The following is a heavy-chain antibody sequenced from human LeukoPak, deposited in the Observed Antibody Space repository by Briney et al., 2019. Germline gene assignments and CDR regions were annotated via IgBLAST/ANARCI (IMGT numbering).Heavy chain of an antibody. CDR1: GYTFTSYD. CDR3: ARGGISNVLLWFGELSPDWFDP. CDR2: MNPNSGNA. J-gene: IGHJ5*02. V-gene: IGHV1-8*01. D-gene: IGHD3-10*01. Sequence: ASVKVSCKASGYTFTSYDINWVRQATGQGLEWMGWMNPNSGNAGYAQKFQGRVTMIRNTSISTAYMELSSLRSEDTAEYYCARGGISNVLLWFGELSPDWFDPWGQGTLVTVSS.